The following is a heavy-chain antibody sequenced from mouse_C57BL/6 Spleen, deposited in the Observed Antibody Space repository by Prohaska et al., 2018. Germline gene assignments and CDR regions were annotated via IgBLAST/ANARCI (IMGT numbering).Heavy chain of an antibody. CDR3: ARDHYGRAMDY. V-gene: IGHV1-81*01. D-gene: IGHD1-1*01. CDR1: GYTFTSYG. CDR2: IYPRSGNT. J-gene: IGHJ4*01. Sequence: QVQLQQSGAELARPGASVKLSCKASGYTFTSYGISWVKQRTGQGLEWIGEIYPRSGNTYYNEKLKGKATLNADKSSSTAYMELCSLTSEDSAVYFSARDHYGRAMDYWSQGTSVTVSS.